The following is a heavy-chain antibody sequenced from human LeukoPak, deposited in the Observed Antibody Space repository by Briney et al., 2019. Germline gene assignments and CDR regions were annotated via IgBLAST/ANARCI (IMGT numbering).Heavy chain of an antibody. CDR1: GFTFSSYA. D-gene: IGHD3-22*01. Sequence: PGGSLRLSCEASGFTFSSYAMHWVRQAPGKGLEWVAVISYDGSNKYYADSVKGRFTISRDNSKNTLYLQMNSLRAEDTAVYYCARAHTQTYYYDSSGQWFDYWGQGTLVTVSS. CDR2: ISYDGSNK. CDR3: ARAHTQTYYYDSSGQWFDY. V-gene: IGHV3-30-3*01. J-gene: IGHJ4*02.